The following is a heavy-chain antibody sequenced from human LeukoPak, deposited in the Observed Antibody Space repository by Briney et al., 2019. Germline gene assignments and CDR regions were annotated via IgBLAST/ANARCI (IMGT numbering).Heavy chain of an antibody. Sequence: SETLSLTCTVSGGSISSGGYYWSWIRQHPGKGLERIGYIYYSGSTYYNPSLKSRVAISVDTSKNQFSLKLSSVTAADTAVYYCARRSASPLTISWDNNPDYWGQGTLVTVSS. CDR1: GGSISSGGYY. J-gene: IGHJ4*02. CDR3: ARRSASPLTISWDNNPDY. CDR2: IYYSGST. V-gene: IGHV4-31*03. D-gene: IGHD1-14*01.